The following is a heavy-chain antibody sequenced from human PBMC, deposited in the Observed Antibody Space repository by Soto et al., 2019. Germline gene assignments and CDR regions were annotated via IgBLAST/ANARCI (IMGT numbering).Heavy chain of an antibody. V-gene: IGHV1-3*01. CDR3: ARDDTYYGSGGTWFDP. CDR2: INAGNGNT. D-gene: IGHD3-10*01. CDR1: GYTFTSYD. J-gene: IGHJ5*02. Sequence: GASVKVSCTASGYTFTSYDINWVRQAPGQRLEWMGWINAGNGNTTYSQRFQGRVTITRDTSASTAYMELSSLTSEDTAVYYCARDDTYYGSGGTWFDPWGQGTLVTVSS.